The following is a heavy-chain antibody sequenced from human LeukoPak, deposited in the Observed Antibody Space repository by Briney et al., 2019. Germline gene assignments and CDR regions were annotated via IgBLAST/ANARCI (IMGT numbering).Heavy chain of an antibody. CDR1: GFTFNIYA. CDR3: AKDRGATSGNPFDY. J-gene: IGHJ4*02. CDR2: ISGSGDST. Sequence: GGSLRLSCVASGFTFNIYAMSWVRQAPGKGLEWVSAISGSGDSTYYADSVKGRFTISRDNSKNTLYLQMNSLRAEDTAVYYCAKDRGATSGNPFDYWGQGTLVTVSS. D-gene: IGHD3-16*01. V-gene: IGHV3-23*01.